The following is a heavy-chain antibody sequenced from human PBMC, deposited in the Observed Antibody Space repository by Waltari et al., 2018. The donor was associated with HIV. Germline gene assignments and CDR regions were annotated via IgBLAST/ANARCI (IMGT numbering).Heavy chain of an antibody. CDR1: GGSLSSSSYY. V-gene: IGHV4-39*01. J-gene: IGHJ4*02. CDR3: ARQGSSSWYPGTADFDY. Sequence: QLQLQESGPGLVKPSETLSLTCTVSGGSLSSSSYYWGWIRTPPGTGLEWTGSIYYSGSTYYNPSLKGRVTISVDTSKNQFSLKLSSVTAADTAVYYCARQGSSSWYPGTADFDYWGQGTLVTVSS. D-gene: IGHD6-13*01. CDR2: IYYSGST.